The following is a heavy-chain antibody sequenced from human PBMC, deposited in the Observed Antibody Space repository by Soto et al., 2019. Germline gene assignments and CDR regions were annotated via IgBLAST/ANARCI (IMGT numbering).Heavy chain of an antibody. Sequence: SETLSLTCAVYGGSFSGYYWSWIRQPPGKGLEWIGEINHSGSTNYNPSLKSRVTISVDTSKNQFSLKLSSVTAADTAVYYCAASYDSSGYYLSVFDYWGQGTLVTVSS. D-gene: IGHD3-22*01. CDR2: INHSGST. J-gene: IGHJ4*02. CDR3: AASYDSSGYYLSVFDY. V-gene: IGHV4-34*01. CDR1: GGSFSGYY.